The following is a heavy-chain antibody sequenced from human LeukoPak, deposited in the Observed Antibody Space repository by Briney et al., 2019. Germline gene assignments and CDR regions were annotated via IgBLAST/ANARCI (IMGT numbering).Heavy chain of an antibody. CDR2: ISYNSGTI. CDR3: ARSDYGDYVDY. Sequence: GGSLRLSCAASGFNFVDYAMHWVRQVPGKGLEWVSGISYNSGTIVYADSVKGRFTISRDNARNSLFLQMNSLRAEDTAVYYCARSDYGDYVDYWGQGTLVTVSS. CDR1: GFNFVDYA. V-gene: IGHV3-9*01. J-gene: IGHJ4*02. D-gene: IGHD4-17*01.